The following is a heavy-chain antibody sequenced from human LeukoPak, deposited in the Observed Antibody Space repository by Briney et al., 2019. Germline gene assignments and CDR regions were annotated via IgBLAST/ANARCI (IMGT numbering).Heavy chain of an antibody. D-gene: IGHD6-19*01. CDR2: INPNSGGT. J-gene: IGHJ5*02. V-gene: IGHV1-2*06. Sequence: ASVKVSCKASGYTFTGYYMHWVRQAPGQGLEWMGRINPNSGGTNYAQKFQGRVTMTRDTSISTAYMELSRLRSDDTAVYYCARDYSSGWYEDWFDPWGQGTLVTVTS. CDR1: GYTFTGYY. CDR3: ARDYSSGWYEDWFDP.